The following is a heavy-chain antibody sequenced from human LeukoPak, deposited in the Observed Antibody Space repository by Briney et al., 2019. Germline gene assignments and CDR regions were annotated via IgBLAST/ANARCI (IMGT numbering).Heavy chain of an antibody. J-gene: IGHJ3*02. CDR2: INTDGSTT. V-gene: IGHV3-74*01. CDR3: AGVYNTNRRAFDM. Sequence: GGSLRLSCAASGFTFSSYWIHWVRQAPGKGLVWVSRINTDGSTTVYADSVRGRFTISRDNAKNTLYLRMISLRPEDTAVYYCAGVYNTNRRAFDMWGQGTMVTVSS. CDR1: GFTFSSYW. D-gene: IGHD1-14*01.